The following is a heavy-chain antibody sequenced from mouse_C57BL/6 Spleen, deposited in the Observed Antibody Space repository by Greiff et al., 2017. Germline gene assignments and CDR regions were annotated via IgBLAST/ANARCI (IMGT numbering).Heavy chain of an antibody. Sequence: EVQLQQSGPELVKPGASVKISCKASGYTFTDYYMNWVKQSHGKSLEWIGDINPNNGGTSYNQKFKGKATLTVDKSSSTAYMELRSLTSGDSAVYYCARDYGSSYPFAYWGQGTLVTVSA. D-gene: IGHD1-1*01. CDR1: GYTFTDYY. J-gene: IGHJ3*01. CDR3: ARDYGSSYPFAY. CDR2: INPNNGGT. V-gene: IGHV1-26*01.